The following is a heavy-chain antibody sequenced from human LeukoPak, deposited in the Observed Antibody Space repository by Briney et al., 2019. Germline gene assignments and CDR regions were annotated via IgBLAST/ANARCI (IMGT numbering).Heavy chain of an antibody. V-gene: IGHV4-59*02. CDR2: IYYSGGT. Sequence: EPSETLSLTCTVSGGSVGSYYWSWIRQPPGKGLEWIGYIYYSGGTNYNPSLKSRVTISVDTSKNQFSLKLSSVTAADTAVYYCAKDPNIVVVPAAIRGYWGQGTLVTVSS. D-gene: IGHD2-2*02. CDR3: AKDPNIVVVPAAIRGY. CDR1: GGSVGSYY. J-gene: IGHJ4*02.